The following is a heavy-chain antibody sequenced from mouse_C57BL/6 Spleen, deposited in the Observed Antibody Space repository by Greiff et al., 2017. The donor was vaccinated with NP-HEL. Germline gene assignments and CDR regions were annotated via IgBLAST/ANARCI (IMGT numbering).Heavy chain of an antibody. Sequence: QVQLQQSGAELVRPGTSVKMSCKASGYTFTNYWIGWAKQRPGHGLEWIGDIYPGGGYTNYNEKFKGKATLTADKSSSTAYMQFSSLTSEDSAIYYCAREGNYYGSRGYFDVWGTGTTVTVSS. D-gene: IGHD1-1*01. CDR3: AREGNYYGSRGYFDV. V-gene: IGHV1-63*01. CDR1: GYTFTNYW. J-gene: IGHJ1*03. CDR2: IYPGGGYT.